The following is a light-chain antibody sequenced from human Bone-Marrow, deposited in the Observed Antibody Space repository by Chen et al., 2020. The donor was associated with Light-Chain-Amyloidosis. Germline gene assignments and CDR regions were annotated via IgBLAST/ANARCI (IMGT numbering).Light chain of an antibody. CDR3: QSADSSGTYEGI. V-gene: IGLV3-25*03. Sequence: SYELTQPPSESVSPGQTARITCSGDDLPTKYAYWYQQKPGQAPVLGIHRDTERPSGISERFSGSSSGTTATLTISGGQAEDEADYHCQSADSSGTYEGIFGGGTKLTVL. CDR2: RDT. CDR1: DLPTKY. J-gene: IGLJ2*01.